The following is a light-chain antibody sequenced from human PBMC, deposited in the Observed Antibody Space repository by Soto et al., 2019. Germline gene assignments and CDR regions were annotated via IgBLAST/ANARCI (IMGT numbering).Light chain of an antibody. Sequence: EIVLTQSPGTLSLSPGERATLSCRTSQSVSSSYLAWYQQKPGQAPRLLIYDTSDWATGIPDRFSASGSGTDFTLTISRLEPEDFAVYYCQHYVTSALFGPGTKVDIK. CDR3: QHYVTSAL. CDR1: QSVSSSY. CDR2: DTS. J-gene: IGKJ3*01. V-gene: IGKV3-20*01.